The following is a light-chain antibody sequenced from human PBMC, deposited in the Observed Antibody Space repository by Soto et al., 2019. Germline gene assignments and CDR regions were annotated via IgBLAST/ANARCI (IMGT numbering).Light chain of an antibody. CDR2: VPS. V-gene: IGKV3-20*01. CDR3: HQFGSSPFT. Sequence: IPFTESPGTLPLPPGESTTLSCKASQTPRGNYFAWYLQTPGQAPRLLVYVPSLRAAGIPDRFSGSGSRTEVNLSITRVEPEDFAVYYCHQFGSSPFTFGPGT. J-gene: IGKJ3*01. CDR1: QTPRGNY.